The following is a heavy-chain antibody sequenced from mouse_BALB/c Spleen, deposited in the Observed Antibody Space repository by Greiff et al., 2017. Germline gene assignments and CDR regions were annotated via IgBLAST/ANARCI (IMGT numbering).Heavy chain of an antibody. CDR1: GYTFSSYW. D-gene: IGHD1-1*01. CDR2: ILPGSGST. CDR3: ARSTTDMAMDY. J-gene: IGHJ4*01. Sequence: QVQLKQSGAELTKPGASVKISCKATGYTFSSYWIEWVKQRPGHGLEWIGEILPGSGSTNYNEKFKGKATFTADTSSNTAYMQLSSLTSEDSAVYYCARSTTDMAMDYWGQGTSVTVSS. V-gene: IGHV1-9*01.